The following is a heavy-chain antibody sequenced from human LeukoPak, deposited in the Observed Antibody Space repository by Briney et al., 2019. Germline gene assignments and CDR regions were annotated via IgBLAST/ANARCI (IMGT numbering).Heavy chain of an antibody. CDR1: GFTFSSYA. D-gene: IGHD3-10*01. Sequence: GGSLRLSCAASGFTFSSYAMHWVRQAPGKGLEWVAVISYDGSNKYYADSVKGRFTISRDNSKNTLYLQMNSLRAEDTAVYYCTRGGAHPPYYFDYWGQGTLVTVSS. CDR3: TRGGAHPPYYFDY. J-gene: IGHJ4*02. V-gene: IGHV3-30*04. CDR2: ISYDGSNK.